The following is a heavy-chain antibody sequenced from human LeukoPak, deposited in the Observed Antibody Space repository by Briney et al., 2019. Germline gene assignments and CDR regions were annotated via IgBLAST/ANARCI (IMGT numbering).Heavy chain of an antibody. CDR2: IYTSGST. CDR3: AREYSH. D-gene: IGHD5-12*01. J-gene: IGHJ4*02. V-gene: IGHV4-61*02. Sequence: PSQTLSLTCSVSGDSITSGDSYWTWIRQPAGRGLEWIGLIYTSGSTKYNPSLKSRITMSLDTSKNQISLQLNSVTAADTAVHYCAREYSHWGQGTLVTVSS. CDR1: GDSITSGDSY.